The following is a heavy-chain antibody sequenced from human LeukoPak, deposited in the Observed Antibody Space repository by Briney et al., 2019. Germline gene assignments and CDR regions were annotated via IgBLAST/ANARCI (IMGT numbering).Heavy chain of an antibody. V-gene: IGHV1-18*01. D-gene: IGHD3-22*01. J-gene: IGHJ4*02. CDR1: VYTFTSYG. CDR2: ISAYNGNT. CDR3: ARMEYYYDSSGYYYSSSGFDY. Sequence: GASVKVSCKASVYTFTSYGISWVRQAPGQGLEWMGWISAYNGNTNYAQKLQGRVTMTTDTSTSTAYMELRSLRSDDTAVYCCARMEYYYDSSGYYYSSSGFDYWGQGTLVTVSS.